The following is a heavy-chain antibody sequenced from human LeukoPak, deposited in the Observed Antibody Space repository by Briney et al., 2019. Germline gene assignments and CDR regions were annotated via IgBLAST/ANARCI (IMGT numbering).Heavy chain of an antibody. Sequence: GGSLRLSCAASGFTFSSYSMNWVRQAPGKGLEWVSYISSSSSTIYYADSVKGRFTISRDNAKNSLYPQMNSLRDEDTAVYYCARGVYYYYGMDVWGQGTTVTVSS. CDR2: ISSSSSTI. J-gene: IGHJ6*02. V-gene: IGHV3-48*02. CDR1: GFTFSSYS. CDR3: ARGVYYYYGMDV.